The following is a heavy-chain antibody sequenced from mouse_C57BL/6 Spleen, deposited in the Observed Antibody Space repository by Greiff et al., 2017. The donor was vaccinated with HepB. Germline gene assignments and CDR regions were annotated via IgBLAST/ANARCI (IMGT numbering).Heavy chain of an antibody. Sequence: QVQLQQSGAELMKPGASVKLSCKATGYTFTGYWIEWVKQRPGHGLEWIGEILPGSGSTNYNEKFKGKATFTADTSSNTAYMQLSSLTTEDSAIYYCARRGIKDYYGSHYFDYWGQGTTLTVSS. CDR3: ARRGIKDYYGSHYFDY. D-gene: IGHD1-1*01. V-gene: IGHV1-9*01. CDR1: GYTFTGYW. CDR2: ILPGSGST. J-gene: IGHJ2*01.